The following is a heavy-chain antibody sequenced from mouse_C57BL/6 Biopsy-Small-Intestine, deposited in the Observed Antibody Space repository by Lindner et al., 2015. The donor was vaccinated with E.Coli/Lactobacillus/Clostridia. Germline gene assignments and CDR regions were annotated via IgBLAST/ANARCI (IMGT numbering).Heavy chain of an antibody. Sequence: VQLQESGGGLVKPGGSLKLSCVASGFTFSDYGMHWVRRAPEKGLEWIAHISSVSNTIHYADTVKGRFTISRDNAKNTLFLQTTGLRSEDTALYFCARGNYGGDYFDYWGQGTSLTVSS. V-gene: IGHV5-17*01. CDR3: ARGNYGGDYFDY. CDR1: GFTFSDYG. D-gene: IGHD2-1*01. J-gene: IGHJ2*03. CDR2: ISSVSNTI.